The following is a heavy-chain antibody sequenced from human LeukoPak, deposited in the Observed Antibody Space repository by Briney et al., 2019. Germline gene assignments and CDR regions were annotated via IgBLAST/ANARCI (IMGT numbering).Heavy chain of an antibody. V-gene: IGHV4-39*01. CDR3: ARHREDIVVVPAAMNAFDI. Sequence: PSETLSLTCTVSGGSISSSSYYWGWIRQPPGKGLEWIGSIYYSGSTYYNPSLKSRDTISVDTSKNQFSLKLSSVTAADTAVYYCARHREDIVVVPAAMNAFDIWGQGTMVTVSS. CDR1: GGSISSSSYY. CDR2: IYYSGST. D-gene: IGHD2-2*01. J-gene: IGHJ3*02.